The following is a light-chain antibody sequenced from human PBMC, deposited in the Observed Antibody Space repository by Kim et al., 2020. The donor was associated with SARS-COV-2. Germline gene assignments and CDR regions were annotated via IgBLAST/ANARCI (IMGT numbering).Light chain of an antibody. CDR1: QSVSNN. V-gene: IGKV3-15*01. CDR2: GAS. Sequence: EIVMAQSPATLSVSPGERATLSCRTSQSVSNNLAWYQQKPGQAPRLVIYGASNRATGIPARFSGSGSGTEFTLTISSLQSEDFAVYYRQEYNNWPPYNFGQGTKLEI. J-gene: IGKJ2*01. CDR3: QEYNNWPPYN.